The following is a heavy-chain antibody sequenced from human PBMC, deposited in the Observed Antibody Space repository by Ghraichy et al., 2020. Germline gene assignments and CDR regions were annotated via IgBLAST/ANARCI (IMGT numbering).Heavy chain of an antibody. D-gene: IGHD5-18*01. CDR3: ARALGYRSGQGEDWFDP. Sequence: SQTLSLTCAISGDSVSSNSAAWNWIRQSPSRGLEWLGRTYYRSKWYNDYAVSVKSRIIINPDTSKNQFSLQLNSVTPEDTAVYYCARALGYRSGQGEDWFDPLGQGTLVTVSS. J-gene: IGHJ5*02. V-gene: IGHV6-1*01. CDR1: GDSVSSNSAA. CDR2: TYYRSKWYN.